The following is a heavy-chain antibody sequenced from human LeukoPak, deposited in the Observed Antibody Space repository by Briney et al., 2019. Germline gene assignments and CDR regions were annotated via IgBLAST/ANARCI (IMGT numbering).Heavy chain of an antibody. CDR2: IYKSGNT. V-gene: IGHV4-59*08. J-gene: IGHJ4*02. Sequence: PSETLSLTCTVSGGSISSYYWSWIRQPPGKGLEWIGYIYKSGNTKYNPSLKSRVTISVDTSKNQFSLKLSSVTAADTAVYYCARIAAAGTSFDYWGQGTLVTVSS. D-gene: IGHD6-13*01. CDR1: GGSISSYY. CDR3: ARIAAAGTSFDY.